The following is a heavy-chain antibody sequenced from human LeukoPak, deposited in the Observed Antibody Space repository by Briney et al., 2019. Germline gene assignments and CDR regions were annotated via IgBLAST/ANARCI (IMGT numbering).Heavy chain of an antibody. Sequence: GGSLRLSCAASGFTFSSSAMSWVRQVPGKGLEWVSGISASGGSTSYADSVRGRFTIFRDTSKNTVDLQMNSLRVEDMAVYYCAGRRSSGWYAYWGQGTLVTVSS. J-gene: IGHJ4*02. CDR3: AGRRSSGWYAY. CDR2: ISASGGST. CDR1: GFTFSSSA. V-gene: IGHV3-23*01. D-gene: IGHD6-19*01.